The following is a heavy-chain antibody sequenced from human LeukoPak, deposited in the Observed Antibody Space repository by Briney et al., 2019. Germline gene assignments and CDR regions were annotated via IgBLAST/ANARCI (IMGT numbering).Heavy chain of an antibody. Sequence: GGSLRLSCAASGFTFSSYSMNWVRQAPGKGLEWVSSISSSSSYIYYADSVKGRFTISRDSAKNSLYLQMNSLRAEDTAVYYCAREHDYGDSADYWGQGTLVTVSS. CDR3: AREHDYGDSADY. CDR1: GFTFSSYS. J-gene: IGHJ4*02. D-gene: IGHD4-17*01. CDR2: ISSSSSYI. V-gene: IGHV3-21*01.